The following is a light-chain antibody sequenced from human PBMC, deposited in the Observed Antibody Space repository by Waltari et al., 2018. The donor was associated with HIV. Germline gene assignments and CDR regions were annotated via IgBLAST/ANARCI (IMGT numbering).Light chain of an antibody. CDR1: VSNIGSRS. CDR2: NDN. J-gene: IGLJ3*02. CDR3: SSWDDNLNGPV. V-gene: IGLV1-44*01. Sequence: QIVLTQSPSASGTPGQGVTISCSGGVSNIGSRSVHWYQHVPGTAPTLLIYNDNQTPSGVPDRITGSKSGTSASLASSGLRSEDESDYYCSSWDDNLNGPVFGGGTKLTVL.